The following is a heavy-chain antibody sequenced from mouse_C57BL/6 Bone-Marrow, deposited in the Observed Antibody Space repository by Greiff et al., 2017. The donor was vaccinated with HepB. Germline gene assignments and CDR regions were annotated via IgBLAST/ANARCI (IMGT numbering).Heavy chain of an antibody. V-gene: IGHV2-5*01. Sequence: VQLQESGPGLVQPSQSLSITCTVSGFSLTSYGVHWVRQSPGKGLEWLGVIWRGGSTDYNAAFMSRLSITKDNSKSQGFFKMNSLQADDTAIYYGAKPYYDGSSYAMDYWGQGTSVTVSS. D-gene: IGHD1-1*01. CDR2: IWRGGST. CDR3: AKPYYDGSSYAMDY. J-gene: IGHJ4*01. CDR1: GFSLTSYG.